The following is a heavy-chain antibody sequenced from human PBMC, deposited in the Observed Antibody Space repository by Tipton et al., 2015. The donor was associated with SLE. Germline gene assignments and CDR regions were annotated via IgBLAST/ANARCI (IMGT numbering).Heavy chain of an antibody. CDR1: GGSISSYY. D-gene: IGHD6-13*01. CDR3: ASSASGDSRHNAFDI. V-gene: IGHV4-59*12. CDR2: IYDYGRT. J-gene: IGHJ3*02. Sequence: TLSLTCTVSGGSISSYYWSWIRQPPGKGLGWIGYIYDYGRTNYNPSLKSQGTISVDTSKNQYSLKLNPVTAADTAVYYCASSASGDSRHNAFDIWGQGTMVTVSS.